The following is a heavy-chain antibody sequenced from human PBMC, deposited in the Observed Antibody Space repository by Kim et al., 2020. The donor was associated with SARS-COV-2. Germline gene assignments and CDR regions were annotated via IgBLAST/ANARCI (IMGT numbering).Heavy chain of an antibody. J-gene: IGHJ6*02. CDR3: AKEEVSNYYYYYGMDV. Sequence: VKGRFTISRDNSKNTLYLQMNSLRAEDTAVYYCAKEEVSNYYYYYGMDVWGQGTTVTVSS. V-gene: IGHV3-30*02.